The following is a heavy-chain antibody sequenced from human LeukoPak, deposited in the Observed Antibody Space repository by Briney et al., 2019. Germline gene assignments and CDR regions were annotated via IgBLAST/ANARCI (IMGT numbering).Heavy chain of an antibody. D-gene: IGHD3-9*01. CDR1: GGTFSSYA. Sequence: ASVKVSCKASGGTFSSYATSWVRQAPGQGLGWMGGIIPIFGTANYAQKFQGRVTITADKSTSTAYMELSSLRSEDTAVYYCAREDDILTGYFDYWGQGTLVTVSS. CDR3: AREDDILTGYFDY. V-gene: IGHV1-69*06. CDR2: IIPIFGTA. J-gene: IGHJ4*02.